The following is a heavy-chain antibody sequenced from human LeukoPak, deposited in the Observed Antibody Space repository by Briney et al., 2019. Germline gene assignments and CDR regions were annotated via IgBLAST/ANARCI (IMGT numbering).Heavy chain of an antibody. D-gene: IGHD2-15*01. CDR3: ARDIPIYCSGGSCYSDGYYYYYGMDV. J-gene: IGHJ6*02. CDR1: GFTVSSNY. Sequence: GGSLRLSCAASGFTVSSNYMSWVRQAPGKGLEWVSYISSSSSYTNYADSVKGRFTISRDNAKNSLYLQMNSLRAEDTAVYYCARDIPIYCSGGSCYSDGYYYYYGMDVWGQGTTVTVSS. CDR2: ISSSSSYT. V-gene: IGHV3-11*06.